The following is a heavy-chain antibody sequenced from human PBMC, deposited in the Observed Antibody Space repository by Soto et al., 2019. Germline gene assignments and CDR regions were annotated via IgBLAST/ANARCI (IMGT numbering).Heavy chain of an antibody. V-gene: IGHV3-23*01. Sequence: GGSLRLSCAASGFTFSSYAMSWVRQAPGKGLEWVSAISGSGGSTYYADSVKGRFTISRDNSKNTLYLQMNSLRAEDTAVYYCEKDMADDGGNSGWGQGTLVTVSS. D-gene: IGHD4-17*01. CDR2: ISGSGGST. CDR1: GFTFSSYA. CDR3: EKDMADDGGNSG. J-gene: IGHJ4*02.